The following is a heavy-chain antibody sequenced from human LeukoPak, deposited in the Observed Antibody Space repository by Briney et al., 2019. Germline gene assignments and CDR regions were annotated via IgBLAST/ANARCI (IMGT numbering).Heavy chain of an antibody. CDR3: ARDCPADYDILTGYYIHWFDP. CDR1: GYTFTSYD. CDR2: MNPNSGNT. J-gene: IGHJ5*02. D-gene: IGHD3-9*01. Sequence: ASVKVSCKASGYTFTSYDINWVRQATGQGLEWMGWMNPNSGNTGYAQKFQGRVTITADKSTSTAYMELSSLRSEDTAVYYCARDCPADYDILTGYYIHWFDPWGQGTLVTVSS. V-gene: IGHV1-8*01.